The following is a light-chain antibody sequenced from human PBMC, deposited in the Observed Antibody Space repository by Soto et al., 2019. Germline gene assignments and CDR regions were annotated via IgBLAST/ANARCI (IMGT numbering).Light chain of an antibody. CDR1: QSVFSS. V-gene: IGKV3-15*01. J-gene: IGKJ4*01. CDR2: GAA. Sequence: EIVMTQSPATLSVSPGERATLSCRASQSVFSSLAWYQQKPGQAPRLLIYGAATRATGIPARFSGSGSGTEFTLTISSLQSEDFAVYYCQQYNNWLRTFGGGTRWISN. CDR3: QQYNNWLRT.